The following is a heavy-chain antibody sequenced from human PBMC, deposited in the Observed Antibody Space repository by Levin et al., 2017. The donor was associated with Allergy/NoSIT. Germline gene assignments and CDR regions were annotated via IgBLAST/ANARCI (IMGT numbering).Heavy chain of an antibody. CDR2: IYSSGSA. V-gene: IGHV4-61*02. D-gene: IGHD3-10*01. J-gene: IGHJ4*02. Sequence: KASETLSLTYKVSGGSISSGSYYWSWIRQPAAKGLEWIGRIYSSGSANYNPSLKSRVTISVDTSKNQFSLKLSSVTAADTAVYYCARAEVGSEHWGQGTLVTVSS. CDR1: GGSISSGSYY. CDR3: ARAEVGSEH.